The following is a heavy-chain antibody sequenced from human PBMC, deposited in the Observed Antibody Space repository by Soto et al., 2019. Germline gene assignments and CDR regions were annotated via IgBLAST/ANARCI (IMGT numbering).Heavy chain of an antibody. CDR2: ISAYNGNT. V-gene: IGHV1-18*01. Sequence: ASVKVSCKASGYTFTSYGISWVRQAPGQGLEWMGWISAYNGNTNYAQKLQGRVTMTTDTSTSTAYMELRSLRSDDTAVYYCARVSRDYYYYYYMDVWGKGTKVTVSS. J-gene: IGHJ6*03. CDR1: GYTFTSYG. CDR3: ARVSRDYYYYYYMDV.